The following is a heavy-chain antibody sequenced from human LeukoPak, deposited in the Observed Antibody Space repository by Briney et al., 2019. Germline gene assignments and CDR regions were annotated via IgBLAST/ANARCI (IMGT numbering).Heavy chain of an antibody. CDR3: ANGYSSGWYWSQFDY. D-gene: IGHD6-19*01. J-gene: IGHJ4*02. CDR1: GFNFSIYA. Sequence: GGPLRLSCAASGFNFSIYAMSWVRQAPGKGLEWVSGLSNSGGSTHYAGSVKGRFTISRDNSKSTLYLQMRNLRAEDTAVYYCANGYSSGWYWSQFDYWGQGTLVTVSS. CDR2: LSNSGGST. V-gene: IGHV3-23*01.